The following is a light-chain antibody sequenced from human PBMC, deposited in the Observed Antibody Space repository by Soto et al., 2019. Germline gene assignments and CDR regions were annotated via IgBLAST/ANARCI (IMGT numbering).Light chain of an antibody. J-gene: IGLJ3*02. CDR2: VNSDGSH. V-gene: IGLV4-69*01. CDR1: SGHSSYA. Sequence: QLVLTQSPSASASLGASVKLTCTLSSGHSSYAIAWHQQHPEKGPRYLMKVNSDGSHIKGDGIPDRFSGSSSGAERYLTISSLQSEDEADYYCQTWGTGIRVFGGGTKLTVL. CDR3: QTWGTGIRV.